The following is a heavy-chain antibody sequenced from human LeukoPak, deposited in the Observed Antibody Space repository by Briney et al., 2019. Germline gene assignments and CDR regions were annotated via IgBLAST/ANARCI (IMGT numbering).Heavy chain of an antibody. CDR3: AKDQRRESPHYLDS. Sequence: PGGSLRLSCAASGFTFSSSAMSWVRQVPGKGLEWVSGISASGGSTYYADSVRGRFTISRDNSKNTLYVQMNSLRDEDTAVYYCAKDQRRESPHYLDSWGQGTLVTVSP. J-gene: IGHJ4*02. CDR2: ISASGGST. CDR1: GFTFSSSA. V-gene: IGHV3-23*01.